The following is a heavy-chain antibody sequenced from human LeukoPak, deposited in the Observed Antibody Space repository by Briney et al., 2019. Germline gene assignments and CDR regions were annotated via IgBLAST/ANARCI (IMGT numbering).Heavy chain of an antibody. V-gene: IGHV3-30*03. J-gene: IGHJ4*02. D-gene: IGHD2-2*02. CDR3: ARVGYCSSTSCYRGGFDY. CDR2: ISYDGSNK. CDR1: GFTFSSYG. Sequence: GGSLRLSCAASGFTFSSYGMHWVRQAPCKGLEWVAVISYDGSNKYYADSVKGRFTISRDNSKNTLYLQMNSLRAEDTAVYYCARVGYCSSTSCYRGGFDYWGQGTLVTVSS.